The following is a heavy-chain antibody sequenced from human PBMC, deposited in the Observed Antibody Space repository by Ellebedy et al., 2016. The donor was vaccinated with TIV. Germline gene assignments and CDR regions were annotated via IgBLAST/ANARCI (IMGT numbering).Heavy chain of an antibody. CDR1: GGSISSSYYY. J-gene: IGHJ5*02. D-gene: IGHD2-8*02. Sequence: MPGGSLRLSCTVSGGSISSSYYYWDWFRQSPGKGLVWIGSINYSGNTHYNPSLKGRVTLSVDASKNQFSLNLTSVTAADTAVYFCARHRYSAGWFEDWGQGTLVTVSS. V-gene: IGHV4-39*01. CDR3: ARHRYSAGWFED. CDR2: INYSGNT.